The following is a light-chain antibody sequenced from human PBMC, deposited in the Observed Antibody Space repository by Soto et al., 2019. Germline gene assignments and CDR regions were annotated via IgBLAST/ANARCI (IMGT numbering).Light chain of an antibody. Sequence: EIVMTQSPATLSVSPGERVTLSCRASQSVYSNLAWYQQKPGQTPSLLIYGASTRATGIPARFSGSGSGTEFTLTISSLQSEDFAVYYCQQYNEWLTFGGGTKVQIK. V-gene: IGKV3-15*01. CDR3: QQYNEWLT. J-gene: IGKJ4*01. CDR2: GAS. CDR1: QSVYSN.